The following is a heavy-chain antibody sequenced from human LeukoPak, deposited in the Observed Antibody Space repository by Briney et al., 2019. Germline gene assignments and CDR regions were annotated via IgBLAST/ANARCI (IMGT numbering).Heavy chain of an antibody. J-gene: IGHJ5*02. CDR1: GFTFSNAW. D-gene: IGHD6-13*01. V-gene: IGHV3-15*01. CDR2: IKSKTDGGTT. CDR3: TTDQLAAAGTDWFDP. Sequence: GGSLRLSCAASGFTFSNAWMSWVRQAPGKGLEWVGRIKSKTDGGTTDYAAPVKGRFTISRDDSKNTLYLQMNSLKTEDAAVYYCTTDQLAAAGTDWFDPWGQGTLVTVSS.